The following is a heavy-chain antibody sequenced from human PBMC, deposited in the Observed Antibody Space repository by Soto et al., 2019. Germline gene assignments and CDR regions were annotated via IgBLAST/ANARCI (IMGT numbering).Heavy chain of an antibody. D-gene: IGHD6-19*01. CDR2: IWFDGSNK. V-gene: IGHV3-33*01. J-gene: IGHJ4*02. Sequence: GGSLRLSCAASGFTFSSYGMNWVRQAPGKGLEWVAVIWFDGSNKYYADSVRGRFTISRDNSKNTVWLQMNSLRAEDTAVYYCARESGGRQLDYWGQGT. CDR3: ARESGGRQLDY. CDR1: GFTFSSYG.